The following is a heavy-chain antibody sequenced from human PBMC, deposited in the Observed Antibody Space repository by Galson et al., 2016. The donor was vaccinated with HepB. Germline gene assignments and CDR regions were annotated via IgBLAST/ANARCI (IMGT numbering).Heavy chain of an antibody. CDR3: AMDRVGCALVTVDDSFGF. V-gene: IGHV1-18*01. CDR1: GHSFTIYG. Sequence: SVKVSCKGSGHSFTIYGISWVRQAPGQGLEWMGWTNFNNGKTKYAQKFQGRVTMTTDTSTSTAYMEFRSLRADDTAVYHCAMDRVGCALVTVDDSFGFWGEGTMVTVPP. D-gene: IGHD4-23*01. J-gene: IGHJ3*01. CDR2: TNFNNGKT.